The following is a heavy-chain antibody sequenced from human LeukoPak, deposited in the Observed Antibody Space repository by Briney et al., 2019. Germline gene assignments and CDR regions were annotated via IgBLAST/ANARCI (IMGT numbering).Heavy chain of an antibody. D-gene: IGHD3-10*01. Sequence: PGGSLRPSCAVSGFTVRSHFMAWVRQAPGKGLEWVSVLDTGGATHYADSVKGRFTISRDNTWNTLFLQMNSLRDEDTAVYYCAREFRDAFDVWGQGTRVTVSS. CDR3: AREFRDAFDV. CDR1: GFTVRSHF. V-gene: IGHV3-53*01. J-gene: IGHJ3*01. CDR2: LDTGGAT.